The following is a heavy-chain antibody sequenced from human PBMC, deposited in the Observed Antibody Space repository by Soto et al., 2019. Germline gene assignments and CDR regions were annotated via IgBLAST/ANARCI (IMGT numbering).Heavy chain of an antibody. CDR3: ARAWNYDYVWGSGDAFDI. CDR1: GGTFSSYT. Sequence: QVQLVQSGAEVKKPGSSVKVSCKASGGTFSSYTISWVRQAPGQGLEWMGRIIPILGIANYAQKFQGRVTITADNSTSTAYMELSSLRSEDTAVYYCARAWNYDYVWGSGDAFDIWGQGTMVTVSS. J-gene: IGHJ3*02. D-gene: IGHD3-16*01. CDR2: IIPILGIA. V-gene: IGHV1-69*02.